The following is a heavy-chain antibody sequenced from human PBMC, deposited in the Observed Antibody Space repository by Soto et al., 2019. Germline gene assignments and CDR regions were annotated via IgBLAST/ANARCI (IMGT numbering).Heavy chain of an antibody. J-gene: IGHJ4*02. D-gene: IGHD3-10*01. CDR1: GFTFSSYG. Sequence: QVQLVESGGGVVQPGRSLRLSCAASGFTFSSYGMHWVRQAPGKGLEWVAVISYDGSNKYYADSVKGRFTISRDNSKNTLYLQMNSLRAEDTAVYYCAKDHRARYYGSGSYFDYWGQGTLVTVSS. V-gene: IGHV3-30*18. CDR2: ISYDGSNK. CDR3: AKDHRARYYGSGSYFDY.